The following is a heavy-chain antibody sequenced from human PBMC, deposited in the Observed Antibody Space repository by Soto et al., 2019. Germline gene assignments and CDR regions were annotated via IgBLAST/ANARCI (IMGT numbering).Heavy chain of an antibody. Sequence: GGSLRLSCAASGFTFSSYSMNWVRQAPGKGLEWVSSISSSSSYIYYADSVKGRFTISRDNAKNSLYLQMNSLRAEDTAVYYCASTVLRFLEWLLMASDDAFDIWGQGTMVTVSS. CDR3: ASTVLRFLEWLLMASDDAFDI. D-gene: IGHD3-3*01. V-gene: IGHV3-21*04. J-gene: IGHJ3*02. CDR1: GFTFSSYS. CDR2: ISSSSSYI.